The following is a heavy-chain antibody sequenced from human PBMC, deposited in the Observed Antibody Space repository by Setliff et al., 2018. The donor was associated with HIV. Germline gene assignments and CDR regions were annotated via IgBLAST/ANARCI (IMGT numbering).Heavy chain of an antibody. V-gene: IGHV4-61*02. CDR1: GGSVSSGSYY. CDR2: IYTSGST. Sequence: PSETLSLTCTVSGGSVSSGSYYWSWIRQPAGKGLEWIGRIYTSGSTNYNPSLKSRVTISVDTSKNQFSLKLSSVTAADTAVYYCARHSGAPYSSSSGLFDFWGQGTLVTVSS. CDR3: ARHSGAPYSSSSGLFDF. D-gene: IGHD6-6*01. J-gene: IGHJ4*02.